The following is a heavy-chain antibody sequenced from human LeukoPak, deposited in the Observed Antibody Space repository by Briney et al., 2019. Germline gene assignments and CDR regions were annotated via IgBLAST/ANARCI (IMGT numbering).Heavy chain of an antibody. D-gene: IGHD2-2*02. CDR1: DGSVTKYY. Sequence: SETLSLTCTVSDGSVTKYYWHWIRQAPGKGLEWIGFIFHTGITNYSPSLKSRVTISVDTSKNQFSLKLTSVTAADTAVYFCARDLFPINWFESWGQGTLVTVSS. CDR2: IFHTGIT. V-gene: IGHV4-59*02. J-gene: IGHJ5*01. CDR3: ARDLFPINWFES.